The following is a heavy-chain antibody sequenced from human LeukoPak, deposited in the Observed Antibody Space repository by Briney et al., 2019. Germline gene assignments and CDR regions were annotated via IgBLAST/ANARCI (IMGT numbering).Heavy chain of an antibody. Sequence: GGSLRLSCGASGFTFSSYGMHWVRQAPGKGLEWVTFIRYDGSNKYYVESVKGRFSISRDNSKNTLYLEMNSLRAEDTAIYYCAKGKGKLGAFQSDFDYWGQGTLVTVSS. D-gene: IGHD1-26*01. CDR1: GFTFSSYG. J-gene: IGHJ4*02. CDR2: IRYDGSNK. CDR3: AKGKGKLGAFQSDFDY. V-gene: IGHV3-30*02.